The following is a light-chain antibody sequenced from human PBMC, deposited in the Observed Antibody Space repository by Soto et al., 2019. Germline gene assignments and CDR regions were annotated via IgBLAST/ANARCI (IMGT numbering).Light chain of an antibody. Sequence: DIQMTQSPSSLSASVGDRVTIACRASQSISSYLNWYQQKPGKAPQLLISAASSLRSGVPSRFSGSGSGTDFTLTISSLQPEDFATYYCQQSYSTPLTFGGGTKVEIK. CDR1: QSISSY. J-gene: IGKJ4*01. CDR3: QQSYSTPLT. V-gene: IGKV1-39*01. CDR2: AAS.